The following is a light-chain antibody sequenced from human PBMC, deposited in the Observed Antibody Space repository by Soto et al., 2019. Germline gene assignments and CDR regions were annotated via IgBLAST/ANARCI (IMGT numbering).Light chain of an antibody. CDR1: QSVSSY. Sequence: EIVLTQSPATLSLSPGERSTLSCMASQSVSSYLAWYQQKPGRAPRLLIYGASTRATGMPARFSGSGSGTEFTLTISSLQSEDFAVYYCQQYNDWPPTFGQGTKVDI. J-gene: IGKJ1*01. V-gene: IGKV3-15*01. CDR3: QQYNDWPPT. CDR2: GAS.